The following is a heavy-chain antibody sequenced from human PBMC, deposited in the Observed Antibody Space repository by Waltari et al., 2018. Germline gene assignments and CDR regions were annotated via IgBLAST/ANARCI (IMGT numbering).Heavy chain of an antibody. CDR2: INHSGST. V-gene: IGHV4-34*01. Sequence: QVQLQQWGAGLLKPSETLSLTCAVYGGSFSGYYWSWLRQPPGKGLEWIGEINHSGSTNYNPSLKSRVTISVDTSKNQFSLKLSSVTAADTAVYYCARAKSYVVSSTMIVVGATDYWGQGTLVTVSS. D-gene: IGHD3-22*01. CDR3: ARAKSYVVSSTMIVVGATDY. J-gene: IGHJ4*02. CDR1: GGSFSGYY.